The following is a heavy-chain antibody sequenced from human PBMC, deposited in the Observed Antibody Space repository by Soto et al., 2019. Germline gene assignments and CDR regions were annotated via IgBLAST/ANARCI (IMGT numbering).Heavy chain of an antibody. CDR3: ARGSAAGVDYGMDV. J-gene: IGHJ6*02. CDR2: IYTSRNT. CDR1: GGSISTYY. V-gene: IGHV4-4*07. D-gene: IGHD6-13*01. Sequence: QVQLRESGPGLVKPSETLSLTCSVSGGSISTYYWSWIRQPAGKGLEWIGRIYTSRNTNYNPSLRSRVTMSVDTSKKQFSLKLSSVTAADTAVYYCARGSAAGVDYGMDVWGQGTTVTVSS.